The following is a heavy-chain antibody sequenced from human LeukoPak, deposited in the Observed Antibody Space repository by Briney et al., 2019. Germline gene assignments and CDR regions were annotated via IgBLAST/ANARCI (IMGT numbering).Heavy chain of an antibody. CDR1: GGTFSSYA. CDR2: IIPIFGTA. V-gene: IGHV1-69*13. J-gene: IGHJ4*02. Sequence: GASVKVSCKASGGTFSSYAISWVRQAPGQGLEWMGGIIPIFGTANYAQKFQGRVTITADESTSTAYMELSSLRSEDTAVYYCARVLASSGWYSEGTYYFDYWGQGTLVTVSS. CDR3: ARVLASSGWYSEGTYYFDY. D-gene: IGHD6-19*01.